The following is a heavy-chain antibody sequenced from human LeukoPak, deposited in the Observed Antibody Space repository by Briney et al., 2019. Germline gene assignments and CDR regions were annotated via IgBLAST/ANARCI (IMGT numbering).Heavy chain of an antibody. CDR1: GFNFSIYA. CDR2: ISGSDGTT. CDR3: AVTPEGLDI. V-gene: IGHV3-23*01. Sequence: GGSLRLSCAASGFNFSIYAMSWVRQAPGKGLEWVSVISGSDGTTHYADSVKGRFTISRDNSKNTVYLQMNRLRAEDTAVYYCAVTPEGLDIWGQGTMVTVSS. D-gene: IGHD1-14*01. J-gene: IGHJ3*02.